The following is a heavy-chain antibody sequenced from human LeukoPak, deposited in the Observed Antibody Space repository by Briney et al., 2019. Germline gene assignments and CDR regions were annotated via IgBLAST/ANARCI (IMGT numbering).Heavy chain of an antibody. D-gene: IGHD1-1*01. J-gene: IGHJ4*02. CDR3: AKDTTIAYYFDD. CDR2: IWYDGSNK. V-gene: IGHV3-33*06. Sequence: GGSLRLSCAASGFTFSSYGMHWVRQAPGKGLEWVAVIWYDGSNKYYADSVKGRFTISRDNSKNTPYLQMNSLRAEDTAVYYCAKDTTIAYYFDDWGQGTLVTVSS. CDR1: GFTFSSYG.